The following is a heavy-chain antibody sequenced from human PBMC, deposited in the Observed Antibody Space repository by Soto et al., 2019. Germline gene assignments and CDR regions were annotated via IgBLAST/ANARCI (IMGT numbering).Heavy chain of an antibody. CDR1: GYTFTSYY. CDR3: SRGRGISTWPNAFDS. V-gene: IGHV1-46*04. D-gene: IGHD6-13*01. J-gene: IGHJ3*02. Sequence: ASEKVSSKASGYTFTSYYMHSVRQAPGQSLEWMAMINPSDGSASYGQKWQGRVTMTGDTSTSTVYLELSSLRSEDTAVYYCSRGRGISTWPNAFDSLGKGTMVTVSS. CDR2: INPSDGSA.